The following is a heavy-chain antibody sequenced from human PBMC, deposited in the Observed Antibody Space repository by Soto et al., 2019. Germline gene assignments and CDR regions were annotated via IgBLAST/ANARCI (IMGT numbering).Heavy chain of an antibody. CDR2: VSYDGTIQ. CDR1: GFTFNFYT. D-gene: IGHD5-12*01. V-gene: IGHV3-30-3*01. CDR3: AMGRGYEVCDY. J-gene: IGHJ4*02. Sequence: QMQLVESGGGVVQPGRSLRLSCGVSGFTFNFYTMHWVRQTPGMGLQWVAAVSYDGTIQYYADSVRGRFTISRDNSNNTLSLQMNSLTAEDTAVYYCAMGRGYEVCDYWGQGTLVTVSS.